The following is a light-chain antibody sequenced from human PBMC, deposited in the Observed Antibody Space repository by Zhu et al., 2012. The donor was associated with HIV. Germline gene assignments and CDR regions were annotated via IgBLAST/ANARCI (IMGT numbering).Light chain of an antibody. V-gene: IGKV3-15*01. Sequence: EIVLTQSPATLSLSPGERATLSCRASQSVSNNLAWYQQKPGQAPRLLIYGASNRATGIPARFSGRGSGTEFTLTISSLQSEDFAVYYCQQYSDWPLTFGGGTKVGIK. CDR1: QSVSNN. CDR2: GAS. J-gene: IGKJ4*01. CDR3: QQYSDWPLT.